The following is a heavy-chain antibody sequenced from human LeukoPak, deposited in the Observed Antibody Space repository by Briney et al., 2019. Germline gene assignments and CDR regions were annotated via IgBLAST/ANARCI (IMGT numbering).Heavy chain of an antibody. CDR3: ARSPYYYDSSGYYEVYYYYYMDV. Sequence: GGSLRLSCAASGFTFSDYYMSWIRQAPGKGLEWVSYISSSGSTIYYADSVKGRFTISRDNAKNSLYLQMNSLRAEDTAVYYCARSPYYYDSSGYYEVYYYYYMDVWGKGTTVTVSS. D-gene: IGHD3-22*01. CDR1: GFTFSDYY. CDR2: ISSSGSTI. J-gene: IGHJ6*03. V-gene: IGHV3-11*01.